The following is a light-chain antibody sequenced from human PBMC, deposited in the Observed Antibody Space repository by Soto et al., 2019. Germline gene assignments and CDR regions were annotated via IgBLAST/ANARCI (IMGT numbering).Light chain of an antibody. Sequence: VLTQSPLSLPVTPGEPASISCRSSQSLLHSNGNIYLDWYLQKPGQSPQLLIYLVSIRASGVPDRFSGSGSGTDFTLKITRVEAEDVGVYYCMQAVQAPRTFGQGTKVEIK. CDR3: MQAVQAPRT. CDR2: LVS. J-gene: IGKJ1*01. V-gene: IGKV2-28*01. CDR1: QSLLHSNGNIY.